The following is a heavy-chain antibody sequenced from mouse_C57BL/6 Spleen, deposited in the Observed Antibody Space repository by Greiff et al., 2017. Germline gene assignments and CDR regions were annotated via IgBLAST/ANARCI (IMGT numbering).Heavy chain of an antibody. V-gene: IGHV5-9-1*02. CDR1: GFTFSSYA. D-gene: IGHD1-1*01. CDR2: ISSGGDYI. CDR3: TRAVYYGSSYGYWDFDV. J-gene: IGHJ1*03. Sequence: EVMLVESGEGLVKPGGSLKLSCAASGFTFSSYAMSWVRQTPEKRLEWVAYISSGGDYIYYADTVKGRFTISRDNARNTPYLQMRSLKSEDTAMYYCTRAVYYGSSYGYWDFDVWGTGTTVTVSS.